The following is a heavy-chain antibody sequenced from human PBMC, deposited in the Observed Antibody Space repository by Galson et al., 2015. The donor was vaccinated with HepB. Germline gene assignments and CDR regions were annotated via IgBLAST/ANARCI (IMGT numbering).Heavy chain of an antibody. J-gene: IGHJ4*02. CDR2: TWYRSKWYN. V-gene: IGHV6-1*01. Sequence: CAISGDSVSSKSAAWNWIRQSPSRGIEWLGRTWYRSKWYNGYAVSVKSRITINPDTSKNQVSLHLNSVTPEDTAVYYCARSTGDLDYWGQGTLVTVSS. CDR1: GDSVSSKSAA. D-gene: IGHD3-10*01. CDR3: ARSTGDLDY.